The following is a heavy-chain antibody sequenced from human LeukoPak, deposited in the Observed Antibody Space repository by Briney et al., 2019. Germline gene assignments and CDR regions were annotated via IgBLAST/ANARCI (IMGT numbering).Heavy chain of an antibody. V-gene: IGHV1-2*06. J-gene: IGHJ4*02. CDR2: INPNSGGT. CDR3: ARAGIVVVPAAMLNY. CDR1: GYTFTGYY. Sequence: GASVKVSCKASGYTFTGYYMHWVRQAPGQGLDWMGRINPNSGGTNYAQKFQGRVTMTRDTSISTAYMELSRLRSDDTAVYYCARAGIVVVPAAMLNYWGQGTLVTVSS. D-gene: IGHD2-2*01.